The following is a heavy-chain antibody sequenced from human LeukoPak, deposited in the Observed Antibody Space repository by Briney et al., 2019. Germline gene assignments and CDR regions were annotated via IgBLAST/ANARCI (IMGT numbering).Heavy chain of an antibody. V-gene: IGHV4-34*01. Sequence: SETLSLTCAVYGGSFSGYYWSWIRQPPGKGLEWIGEINHSGSTNYNPSLKSRVTISVDTSKDQFSLKLSSVTAADTAVYYCARHKGDYGDYVNWFDPWGQGTLVTVSS. J-gene: IGHJ5*02. CDR3: ARHKGDYGDYVNWFDP. D-gene: IGHD4-17*01. CDR2: INHSGST. CDR1: GGSFSGYY.